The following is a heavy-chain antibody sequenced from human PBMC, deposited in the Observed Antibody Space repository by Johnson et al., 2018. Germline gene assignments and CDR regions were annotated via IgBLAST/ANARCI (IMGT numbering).Heavy chain of an antibody. J-gene: IGHJ3*02. CDR3: ARGYYYDSSGYYYDAFDI. CDR2: IIPTFGTA. CDR1: GGTFSSYA. V-gene: IGHV1-69*01. Sequence: QVQLVESGAEVKKPGSSVKVSCKASGGTFSSYAISWVRQAPGQGLEWMGGIIPTFGTANYAQKFQGRVTITADESTSTAYMERGSLRSEDTAVYYCARGYYYDSSGYYYDAFDIWGQGTMVTVSS. D-gene: IGHD3-22*01.